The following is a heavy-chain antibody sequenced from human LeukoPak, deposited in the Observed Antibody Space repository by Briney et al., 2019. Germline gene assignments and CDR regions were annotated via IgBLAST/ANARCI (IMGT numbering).Heavy chain of an antibody. CDR2: INHSGST. CDR1: GGSFSGYY. D-gene: IGHD6-13*01. J-gene: IGHJ4*02. CDR3: ARGIAAAGTSRYYFDY. V-gene: IGHV4-34*01. Sequence: SETLSLTCAVYGGSFSGYYWSWIRQPPGKGLEWIGEINHSGSTNYNPSLKSRVTISVDTSKNQFSLKLSPVTAADTAVYYCARGIAAAGTSRYYFDYWGQGTLVTVSS.